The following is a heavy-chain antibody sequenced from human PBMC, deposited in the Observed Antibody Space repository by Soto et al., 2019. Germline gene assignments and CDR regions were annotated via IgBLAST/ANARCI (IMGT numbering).Heavy chain of an antibody. V-gene: IGHV2-5*02. D-gene: IGHD3-10*01. CDR2: IYWDDDK. CDR3: AHIRRRIWFGELYLDY. Sequence: QITLKESGPTLVKPTQTLTLTCTFSGFSLSTSGVGVGWIRQPPGKALEWLALIYWDDDKRYSPSLKSRLTITKDTSKNQVVLTMTNMDPVDTATYYCAHIRRRIWFGELYLDYWGQGTLVTVSS. J-gene: IGHJ4*02. CDR1: GFSLSTSGVG.